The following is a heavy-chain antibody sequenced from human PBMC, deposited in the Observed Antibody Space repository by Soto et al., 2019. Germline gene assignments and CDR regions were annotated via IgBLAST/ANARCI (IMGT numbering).Heavy chain of an antibody. Sequence: QGQLVQSGAEVQKPGASVTVSCKASGYIFTSYGISWVRQAPGQGLEWMGWITAYNGNTNHAQKFQGRLTMTTDTPSTPAYMELRSLRSDDTAVYYCARGGVGSPPTYYALWGQGALVTLSS. CDR3: ARGGVGSPPTYYAL. J-gene: IGHJ4*02. D-gene: IGHD2-2*01. CDR2: ITAYNGNT. CDR1: GYIFTSYG. V-gene: IGHV1-18*01.